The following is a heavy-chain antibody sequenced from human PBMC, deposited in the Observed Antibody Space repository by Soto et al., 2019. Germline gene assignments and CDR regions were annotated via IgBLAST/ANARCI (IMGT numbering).Heavy chain of an antibody. CDR2: INHSGST. CDR1: GGSFSGYY. J-gene: IGHJ6*02. Sequence: QSPTLSLTCAVYGGSFSGYYWSWIRQPPGKGLEWIGEINHSGSTNYNPSLKSRVTISVDTSKNQFSLKLSSVTAADTAVYYCARLKKRRYGKSRDLYCSGGSCYYYYGMDVWGQGTTVTVSS. D-gene: IGHD2-15*01. V-gene: IGHV4-34*01. CDR3: ARLKKRRYGKSRDLYCSGGSCYYYYGMDV.